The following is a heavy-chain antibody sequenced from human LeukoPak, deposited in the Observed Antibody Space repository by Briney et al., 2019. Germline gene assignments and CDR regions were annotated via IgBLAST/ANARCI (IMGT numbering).Heavy chain of an antibody. CDR3: ARKVSNDYGDHFDY. D-gene: IGHD4-17*01. CDR1: GFTFSSYA. CDR2: ISYDGSNK. V-gene: IGHV3-30-3*01. J-gene: IGHJ4*02. Sequence: PGGSLRLSCAASGFTFSSYAMHWVRQAPGKGLEWVAVISYDGSNKYYADSVKGRFTISRDNSKNTLYLQMNSLRAEDTAVYYCARKVSNDYGDHFDYWGQGTLVTVSS.